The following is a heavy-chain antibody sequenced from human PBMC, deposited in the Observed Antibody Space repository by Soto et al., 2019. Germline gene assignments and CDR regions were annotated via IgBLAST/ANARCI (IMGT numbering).Heavy chain of an antibody. J-gene: IGHJ4*02. CDR3: ARVGDYGDYVDY. V-gene: IGHV1-18*01. CDR1: GFTFTSSA. CDR2: ISAYNGNT. Sequence: GASVKVSCKASGFTFTSSAMQWVRQARGQRLEWMGWISAYNGNTNYAQKLQDRVTMTTDTSTSTAYMELRSLRSDDTAVYYCARVGDYGDYVDYWGQGTLVTVSS. D-gene: IGHD4-17*01.